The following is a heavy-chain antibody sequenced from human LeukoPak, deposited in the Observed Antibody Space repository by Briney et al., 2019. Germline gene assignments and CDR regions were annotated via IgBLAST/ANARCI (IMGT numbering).Heavy chain of an antibody. CDR2: IYYSGST. CDR1: GGSISSSSYY. V-gene: IGHV4-39*01. CDR3: ARTGITAYFDY. J-gene: IGHJ4*02. D-gene: IGHD1-20*01. Sequence: SETLSLTCTVSGGSISSSSYYWGWIRQPPGKGLEWIGSIYYSGSTYYNPSLKSRVTISVDTSKNQFSLKLSSVTAADTAVYYCARTGITAYFDYWGQGTLVAVSS.